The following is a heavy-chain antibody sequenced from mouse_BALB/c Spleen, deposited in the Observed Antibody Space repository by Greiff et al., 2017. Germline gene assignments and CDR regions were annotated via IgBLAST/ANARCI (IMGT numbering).Heavy chain of an antibody. CDR2: ISYSGST. J-gene: IGHJ1*01. CDR1: GDSITRGY. Sequence: EVKLVESGPSLVKPSQTLSLTCSVTGDSITRGYWNWIRKFPGNKLEYMGYISYSGSTYYNPSLKSRISITRDTSKNQFFLQLNSVTTEDTATYYCAREYDYDGDWYFDVWGAGTTVTVSS. D-gene: IGHD2-4*01. V-gene: IGHV3-8*02. CDR3: AREYDYDGDWYFDV.